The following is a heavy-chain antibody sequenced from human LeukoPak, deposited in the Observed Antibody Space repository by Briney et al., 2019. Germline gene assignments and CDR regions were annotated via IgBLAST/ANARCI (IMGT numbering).Heavy chain of an antibody. J-gene: IGHJ4*02. Sequence: RASVKVSCKASGGTFSSYAISWVQQAPGQGLEWMGRIIPILGIANYAQKFQGRVTITADKSASTAYMELSSLRSEDTAVYYCARGVMAYYFDYWGQGTLVTVSS. CDR1: GGTFSSYA. CDR2: IIPILGIA. CDR3: ARGVMAYYFDY. V-gene: IGHV1-69*04. D-gene: IGHD2-8*01.